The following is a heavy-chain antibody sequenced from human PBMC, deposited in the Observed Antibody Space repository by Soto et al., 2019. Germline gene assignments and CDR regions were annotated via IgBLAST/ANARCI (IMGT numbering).Heavy chain of an antibody. CDR2: IKEDGSEK. D-gene: IGHD5-12*01. Sequence: EVQLVESGGGLVQPGGSLRLSCAASGFTFSSYWMSWVRQAPGKGLEWVANIKEDGSEKSYVDSVKGRFTISRDNAKNSLYLQMNSLRAEDTAVYNCARGRRSGYTGYDLAYWGQGTLVTVSS. J-gene: IGHJ4*02. CDR3: ARGRRSGYTGYDLAY. V-gene: IGHV3-7*01. CDR1: GFTFSSYW.